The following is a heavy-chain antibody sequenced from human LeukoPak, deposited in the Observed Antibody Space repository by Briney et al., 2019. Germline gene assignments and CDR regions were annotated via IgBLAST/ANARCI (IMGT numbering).Heavy chain of an antibody. CDR3: ARGRVVVAYFDY. CDR1: GFTFSSYA. CDR2: ISYDGSNK. V-gene: IGHV3-30*04. D-gene: IGHD2-15*01. Sequence: QPGGSLRLSCAASGFTFSSYAMHWVRQAPGEGLEWVAVISYDGSNKYYADSVKGRFTISRDNSKNTLYLQMNSLRAEDTAVYYCARGRVVVAYFDYWGQGTLVTVSS. J-gene: IGHJ4*02.